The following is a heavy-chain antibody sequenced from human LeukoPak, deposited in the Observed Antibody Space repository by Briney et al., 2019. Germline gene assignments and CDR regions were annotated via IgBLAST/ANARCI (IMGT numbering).Heavy chain of an antibody. J-gene: IGHJ4*02. CDR3: ARDPRGPTGYDSSGRDSFDY. V-gene: IGHV3-21*06. CDR1: GFTFSSYS. D-gene: IGHD3-22*01. CDR2: ISSSSRYI. Sequence: PGGSLRLSCAASGFTFSSYSMNWVRQAPGKGLEWVSSISSSSRYIYYADSMKGRFTISRDNSKNTLYLQISSLRTEDTAVYYCARDPRGPTGYDSSGRDSFDYWGQGTLVTVSS.